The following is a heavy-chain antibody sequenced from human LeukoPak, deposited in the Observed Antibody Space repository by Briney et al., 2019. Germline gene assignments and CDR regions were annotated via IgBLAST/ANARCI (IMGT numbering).Heavy chain of an antibody. CDR3: ARGRYYGSGTYYNVLDLDY. CDR2: INHSGST. D-gene: IGHD3-10*01. Sequence: SETLSLTCAVYGGSFSGYYWTWIRQPPGKGLEWIGEINHSGSTIYNPSLKSRVTISVDTSKNQFSLNLSPVTAADTAVYYCARGRYYGSGTYYNVLDLDYWGQGTLVTVSS. CDR1: GGSFSGYY. J-gene: IGHJ4*02. V-gene: IGHV4-34*01.